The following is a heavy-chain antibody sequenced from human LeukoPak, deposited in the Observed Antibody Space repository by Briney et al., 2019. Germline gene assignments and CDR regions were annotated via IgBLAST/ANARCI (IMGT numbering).Heavy chain of an antibody. J-gene: IGHJ3*02. V-gene: IGHV1-69*05. Sequence: SVKVSCKASGGTFSSYAISWVRQAPGQGLEWMGRIIPIFGTANYAQKFQGRVTITTDESTSTAYMELSSLRSEDTAVYYCARKKVRTLTEEGAFDIWGQGTMVTVSS. D-gene: IGHD1-1*01. CDR3: ARKKVRTLTEEGAFDI. CDR1: GGTFSSYA. CDR2: IIPIFGTA.